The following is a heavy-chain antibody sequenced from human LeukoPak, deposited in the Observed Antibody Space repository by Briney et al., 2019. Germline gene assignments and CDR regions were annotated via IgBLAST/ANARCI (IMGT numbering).Heavy chain of an antibody. D-gene: IGHD2-8*02. J-gene: IGHJ4*02. CDR1: GFTFSRNS. V-gene: IGHV3-23*01. Sequence: GGSLRLSCAASGFTFSRNSMIWVRQPPGKGLEWVSSIFPSGGEIHYADSVRGRFTISRDNSKSTLSLQMNSLRVEDTAIYYCATYRQVLLPFESWGQGTLVTVSS. CDR3: ATYRQVLLPFES. CDR2: IFPSGGEI.